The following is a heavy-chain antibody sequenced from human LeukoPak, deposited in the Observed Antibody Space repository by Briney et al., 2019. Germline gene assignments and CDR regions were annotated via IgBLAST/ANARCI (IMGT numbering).Heavy chain of an antibody. CDR1: GFTFSSYS. Sequence: PGGSLRLSCAASGFTFSSYSMNWVRQAPGKGLEWVSYISSSSSTIYYADSVKGRFTISRDNAKNSLSLQMNSLRDEDMALYYCAKSPSSGYKYYMDVWGKGTMVTVSS. CDR2: ISSSSSTI. J-gene: IGHJ6*03. CDR3: AKSPSSGYKYYMDV. V-gene: IGHV3-48*02.